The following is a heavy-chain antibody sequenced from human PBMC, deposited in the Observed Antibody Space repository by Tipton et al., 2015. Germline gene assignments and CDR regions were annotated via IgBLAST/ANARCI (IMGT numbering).Heavy chain of an antibody. CDR1: GFSFRNYG. J-gene: IGHJ5*02. CDR2: ISYDGSNK. D-gene: IGHD1-26*01. V-gene: IGHV3-30*18. CDR3: AKGVRGSYYVGFDP. Sequence: SLRLSCAASGFSFRNYGMHWVRQAPGKGLEGVAVISYDGSNKYYADSVKGRFTISRDNSKNTLYLQMNSLRAEDTAVYYCAKGVRGSYYVGFDPWGQGTLVTVSS.